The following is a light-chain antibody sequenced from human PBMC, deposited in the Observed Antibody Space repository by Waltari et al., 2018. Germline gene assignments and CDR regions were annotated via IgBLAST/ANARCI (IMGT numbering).Light chain of an antibody. CDR2: EVS. Sequence: QSALTQPASVSGSPGQSITISCTGTSSDVGSYNLVPWYQPHPRKAPNLRIYEVSKRPSGVSNRFSGSKSGNTASLTISGLQAEDEADYYCCSYAGSSTYVFGTGTKVTVL. V-gene: IGLV2-23*02. CDR1: SSDVGSYNL. CDR3: CSYAGSSTYV. J-gene: IGLJ1*01.